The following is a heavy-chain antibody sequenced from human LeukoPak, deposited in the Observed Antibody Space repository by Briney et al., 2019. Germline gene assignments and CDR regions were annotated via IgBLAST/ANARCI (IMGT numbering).Heavy chain of an antibody. CDR2: INHSGST. CDR1: GGSFSGYY. V-gene: IGHV4-34*01. J-gene: IGHJ4*02. CDR3: ARIGSGWFTPDY. Sequence: SETLSLTCAVYGGSFSGYYWSWIRQPPGKGLEWIGEINHSGSTNYNPSLKSRVTISVDTSKNQFSLKLSSVTAADTAVYYCARIGSGWFTPDYWGQGTLVTVSS. D-gene: IGHD6-19*01.